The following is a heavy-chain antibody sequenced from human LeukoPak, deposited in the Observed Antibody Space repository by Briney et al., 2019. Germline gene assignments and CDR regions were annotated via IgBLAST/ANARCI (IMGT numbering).Heavy chain of an antibody. V-gene: IGHV3-23*01. CDR1: GFTFSSYG. CDR2: ISGSGGST. Sequence: GGSLRLSCASSGFTFSSYGMSWVRQAPGKGLEWVSAISGSGGSTYYADSVKGRLTISRDNSKNTLYLQMNRLRAEDRDVYYCAKDRFGESDYWGQGTLVTVSS. J-gene: IGHJ4*02. D-gene: IGHD3-10*01. CDR3: AKDRFGESDY.